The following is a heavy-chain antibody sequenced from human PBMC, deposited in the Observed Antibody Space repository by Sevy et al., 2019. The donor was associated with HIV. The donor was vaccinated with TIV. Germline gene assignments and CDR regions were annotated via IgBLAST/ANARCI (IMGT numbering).Heavy chain of an antibody. CDR3: ARDRWYYYGSGSYLWFDY. CDR1: GDSVSSNSAA. Sequence: KQSQTLSLTCAISGDSVSSNSAAWNWIRQSPSRGLEWLGRTYYRSKWYNDYAVSVKSRITINPDTSKNQFSLQLNSVTPEETAVYYCARDRWYYYGSGSYLWFDYWGQGTLVTVSS. J-gene: IGHJ4*02. V-gene: IGHV6-1*01. CDR2: TYYRSKWYN. D-gene: IGHD3-10*01.